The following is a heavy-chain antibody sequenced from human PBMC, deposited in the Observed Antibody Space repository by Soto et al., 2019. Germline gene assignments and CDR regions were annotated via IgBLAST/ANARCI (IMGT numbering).Heavy chain of an antibody. CDR2: ISWNSGSI. CDR3: AKDMGAGYNGNLDFDY. V-gene: IGHV3-9*01. CDR1: GLTFDDYA. D-gene: IGHD5-12*01. J-gene: IGHJ4*02. Sequence: PGGSLRLSCAASGLTFDDYAMHRVRQAPGKGLEWVSGISWNSGSIGYADSVKGRFTISRDNAKNSLYLQMNSLRAEDTALYYCAKDMGAGYNGNLDFDYWGQGTLVTVSS.